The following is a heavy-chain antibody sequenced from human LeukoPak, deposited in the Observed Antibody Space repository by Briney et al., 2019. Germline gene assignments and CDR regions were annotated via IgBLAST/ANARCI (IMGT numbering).Heavy chain of an antibody. CDR2: INHSGST. CDR1: GYFISSGYY. CDR3: ARGGRIAVAHADFDY. J-gene: IGHJ4*02. Sequence: PSETLSLTCTVSGYFISSGYYWGWIRQPPGKGREGIGEINHSGSTNYNPSLKSRVTISVDTSKNQFSLKLSSVTAADTAVYYCARGGRIAVAHADFDYWGQGTLVTVSS. V-gene: IGHV4-38-2*02. D-gene: IGHD6-19*01.